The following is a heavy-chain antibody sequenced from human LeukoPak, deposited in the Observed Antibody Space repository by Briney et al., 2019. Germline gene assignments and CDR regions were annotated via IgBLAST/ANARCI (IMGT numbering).Heavy chain of an antibody. D-gene: IGHD6-13*01. V-gene: IGHV1-46*01. J-gene: IGHJ3*02. CDR3: ARVADIAAAGYRDAFDI. CDR1: GYTFTSYY. CDR2: INPSGGST. Sequence: GASVKVSCKASGYTFTSYYMHWVRQAPGQGLEWMGIINPSGGSTSYAQKFQGRVTMTRDTFTSTVYMELSSLRSEDTAVYYCARVADIAAAGYRDAFDIWGQGTMVTVSS.